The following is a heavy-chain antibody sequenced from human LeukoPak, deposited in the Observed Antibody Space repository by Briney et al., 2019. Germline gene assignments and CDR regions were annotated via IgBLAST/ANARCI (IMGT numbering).Heavy chain of an antibody. CDR3: ASGHYDSSGYLDY. CDR2: IYYSGST. CDR1: GGSISSSSYY. J-gene: IGHJ4*02. Sequence: SETLSLTCTVSGGSISSSSYYWGWIRQPPGKGLEWIGSIYYSGSTYYSPSLKSRVTISVDTSKNQFSLKLSSVTAADTAVYYCASGHYDSSGYLDYWGQGTLVIVSS. V-gene: IGHV4-39*01. D-gene: IGHD3-22*01.